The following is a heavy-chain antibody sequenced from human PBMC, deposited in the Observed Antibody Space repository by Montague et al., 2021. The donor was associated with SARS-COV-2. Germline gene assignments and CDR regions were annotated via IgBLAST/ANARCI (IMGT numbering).Heavy chain of an antibody. CDR2: SRYGGTS. Sequence: SETLSLTCGVYGGSFGGDHWSWIRQPPGKGPEWIGGSRYGGTSYYNPSLKSRVTISIDTSKNQCSLKMTAVTAADTAVYFCARQDIQLRFDLWGRGTLVTVSS. CDR3: ARQDIQLRFDL. V-gene: IGHV4-34*01. D-gene: IGHD1-1*01. CDR1: GGSFGGDH. J-gene: IGHJ2*01.